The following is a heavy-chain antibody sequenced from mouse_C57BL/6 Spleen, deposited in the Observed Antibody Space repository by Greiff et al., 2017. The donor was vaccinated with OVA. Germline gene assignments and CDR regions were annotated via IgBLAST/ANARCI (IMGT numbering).Heavy chain of an antibody. CDR1: GFTFSDYG. CDR2: ISSGSSTI. CDR3: ARGAVVAPRAMDY. D-gene: IGHD1-1*01. J-gene: IGHJ4*01. Sequence: DVKLVESGGGLVKPGGSLKLSCAASGFTFSDYGMHWVRQAPEKGLEWVAYISSGSSTIYYADTVKGRFTISRDNAKNTLFLQMTSLRSEDTAMCYCARGAVVAPRAMDYWGQGTSVTVSS. V-gene: IGHV5-17*01.